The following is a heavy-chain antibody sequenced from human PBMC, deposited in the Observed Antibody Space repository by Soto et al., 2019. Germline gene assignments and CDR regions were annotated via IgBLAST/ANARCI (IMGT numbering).Heavy chain of an antibody. D-gene: IGHD6-19*01. Sequence: AAVKVSCKACGYTFTSYAMHWVRQAPGQRLEWMGWINAGNGNTKYSQKFQGRVTITRDTSASTAYMELSSLRSEDTAVYYCARDPVAGTGKNWYDPWGQGTLVTVSS. CDR3: ARDPVAGTGKNWYDP. J-gene: IGHJ5*02. V-gene: IGHV1-3*01. CDR1: GYTFTSYA. CDR2: INAGNGNT.